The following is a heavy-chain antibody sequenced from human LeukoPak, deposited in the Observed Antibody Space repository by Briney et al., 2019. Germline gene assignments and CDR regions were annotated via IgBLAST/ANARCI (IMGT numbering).Heavy chain of an antibody. CDR1: GASISSDNY. Sequence: PSETLSLTCSVSGASISSDNYHWGWIRQTPGKGLEWIGETYHNGNTNYNPSLKSRVTISVDKSKNQFSLKLSSVTAADTAVYYCAGGSNYYWVYWGQGTLVTVSS. J-gene: IGHJ4*02. CDR2: TYHNGNT. CDR3: AGGSNYYWVY. V-gene: IGHV4-39*07. D-gene: IGHD6-13*01.